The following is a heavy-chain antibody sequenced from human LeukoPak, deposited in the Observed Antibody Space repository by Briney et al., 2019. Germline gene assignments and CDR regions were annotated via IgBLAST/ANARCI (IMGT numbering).Heavy chain of an antibody. CDR1: GGSISSYY. CDR2: IYYSGST. CDR3: ARGRWGFWDCDL. J-gene: IGHJ2*01. Sequence: SETLSLTCTVSGGSISSYYWRWIRQPPGKGLEWIGSIYYSGSTNYNPSLTSRVTISVDTSKNQFSLNLRSVTAADTAVYYCARGRWGFWDCDLWGRGTLVTVSS. V-gene: IGHV4-59*01. D-gene: IGHD7-27*01.